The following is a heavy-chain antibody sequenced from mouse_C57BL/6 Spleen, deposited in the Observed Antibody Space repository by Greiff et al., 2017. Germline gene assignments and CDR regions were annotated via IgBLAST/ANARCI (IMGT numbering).Heavy chain of an antibody. CDR3: ARSYDGYPYYCALGC. V-gene: IGHV1-72*01. J-gene: IGHJ4*01. Sequence: QVQLQQPGAELVKPGASVKLSCKASGYTFTRYWMHWVKQRPGRGLEWVGRIDPNSGGTKYNEKFKSKATLTVDTASSTAYMQLSSLTSEDSAVYICARSYDGYPYYCALGCWGQGASVSVAS. D-gene: IGHD2-3*01. CDR2: IDPNSGGT. CDR1: GYTFTRYW.